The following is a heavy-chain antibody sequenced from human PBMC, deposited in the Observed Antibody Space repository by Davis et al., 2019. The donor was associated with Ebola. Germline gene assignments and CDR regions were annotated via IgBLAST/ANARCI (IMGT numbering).Heavy chain of an antibody. CDR1: GCSISSGGYY. V-gene: IGHV4-31*11. D-gene: IGHD3-10*01. CDR2: IYYSGST. J-gene: IGHJ6*02. CDR3: ARAGYYYYGMDV. Sequence: SETLSLTCAVSGCSISSGGYYWSWIRQHPGKGLEWIGYIYYSGSTYYNPSLKSRVTISVDTSKNQFSLKLSSVTAADTAVYYCARAGYYYYGMDVWGQGTTVTVSS.